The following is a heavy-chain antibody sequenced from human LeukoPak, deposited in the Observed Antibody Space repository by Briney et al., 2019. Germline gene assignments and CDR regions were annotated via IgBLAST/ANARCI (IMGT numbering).Heavy chain of an antibody. D-gene: IGHD5-24*01. CDR3: ARGGWLHQYNWFDP. CDR1: GGSISSYY. Sequence: SETLSLTCTVSGGSISSYYWSWIRQPPGKGLEWIGRIYYSGSTNYNPSLKSRVTISVDTSKNQFSLKLSSVTAADTAVYYCARGGWLHQYNWFDPWGQGTLVTVSS. CDR2: IYYSGST. J-gene: IGHJ5*02. V-gene: IGHV4-59*01.